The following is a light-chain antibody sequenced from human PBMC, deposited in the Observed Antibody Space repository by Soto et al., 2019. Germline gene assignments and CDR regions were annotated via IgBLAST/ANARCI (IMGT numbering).Light chain of an antibody. V-gene: IGLV1-40*01. Sequence: QSVLAQPPSVSGAPGQRVTISCTGSSSNIGAGSDVHWYQQLPGTAPKLLIYSNNNRPSGVPDRFSGSRSGTSASLAITGLQAEDEADYYCQSYDTSLSGFYVFGTGPKDTVL. CDR2: SNN. CDR1: SSNIGAGSD. CDR3: QSYDTSLSGFYV. J-gene: IGLJ1*01.